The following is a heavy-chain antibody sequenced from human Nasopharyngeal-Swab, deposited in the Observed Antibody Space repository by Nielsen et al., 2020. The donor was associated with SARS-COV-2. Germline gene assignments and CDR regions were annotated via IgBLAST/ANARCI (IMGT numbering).Heavy chain of an antibody. CDR2: ISYDGSNK. J-gene: IGHJ4*02. D-gene: IGHD4-17*01. Sequence: VRQAPGKGLEWVAVISYDGSNKYYADSVKGRFTISRDNSKNTLYLQMNSLRAEDTAVYYRARDAPDYGDYAIDYWGQGTLVTVSS. V-gene: IGHV3-30-3*01. CDR3: ARDAPDYGDYAIDY.